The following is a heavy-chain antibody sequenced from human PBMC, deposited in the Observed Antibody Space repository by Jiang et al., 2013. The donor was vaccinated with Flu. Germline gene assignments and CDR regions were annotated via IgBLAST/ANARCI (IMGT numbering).Heavy chain of an antibody. V-gene: IGHV1-8*02. CDR2: MNPNSGNT. J-gene: IGHJ4*02. Sequence: SGAEVKKPGASVKVSCKASGYTFTSYDINWVRQATGQGLEWMGWMNPNSGNTGYAQKFQGRVTMTRNTSVSTAYMELSSLRSEDTAVYYCARGKGSSSWYPRALDYWGQGTLVTVSS. CDR3: ARGKGSSSWYPRALDY. D-gene: IGHD6-13*01. CDR1: GYTFTSYD.